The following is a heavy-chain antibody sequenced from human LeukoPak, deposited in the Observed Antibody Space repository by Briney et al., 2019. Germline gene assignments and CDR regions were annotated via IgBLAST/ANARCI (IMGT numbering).Heavy chain of an antibody. J-gene: IGHJ4*02. CDR1: GFTFSDYY. CDR3: ARGPTTVTRAFDY. CDR2: ISSSGSTI. V-gene: IGHV3-11*01. Sequence: GGSLRLSCAASGFTFSDYYMSWIRQAPGKGLEWVSYISSSGSTIYYADSVKGRFTTSRDNAKNSLYLQMNSLRAADTAVYYCARGPTTVTRAFDYWGQGTLVTVSS. D-gene: IGHD4-17*01.